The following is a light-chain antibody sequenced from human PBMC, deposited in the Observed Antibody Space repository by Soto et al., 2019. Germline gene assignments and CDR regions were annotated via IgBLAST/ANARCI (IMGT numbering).Light chain of an antibody. Sequence: EIVLTQSPGTLSLSPGERATLSCRASQSINSDYLAWYQQKPGQSPRPLMYGASSRATGIPDRFSGSGSGTDFTLTISRLEPEYFAVYYCQQYDSSPRTFGQGTKVEIK. V-gene: IGKV3-20*01. CDR3: QQYDSSPRT. CDR2: GAS. CDR1: QSINSDY. J-gene: IGKJ1*01.